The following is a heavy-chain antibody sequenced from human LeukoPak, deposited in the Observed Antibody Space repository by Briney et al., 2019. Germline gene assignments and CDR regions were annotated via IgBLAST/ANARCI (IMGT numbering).Heavy chain of an antibody. CDR3: ARIWAEFQLVSDF. V-gene: IGHV1-18*01. Sequence: AAVKVSCKGSGYTFNSYLISWVRRVPGQGLGWRGWISGHKGNTDYAQNFKDRNSLTTDTSTSTAYMELRSLTSDDTAVYYCARIWAEFQLVSDFWGQGTQVTVSP. D-gene: IGHD3-10*01. CDR1: GYTFNSYL. J-gene: IGHJ4*02. CDR2: ISGHKGNT.